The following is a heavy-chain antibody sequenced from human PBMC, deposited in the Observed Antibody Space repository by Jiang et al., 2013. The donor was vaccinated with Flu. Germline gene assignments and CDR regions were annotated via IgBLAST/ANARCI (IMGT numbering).Heavy chain of an antibody. J-gene: IGHJ4*02. V-gene: IGHV3-9*01. CDR3: AKDRSSWXPRLGYFDY. Sequence: VQLLESGGGLVQPGRSLRLSCAASGFTFDDYAMHWVRQAPGKGLEWVSGISWNSGSIGYADSVKGRFTISRDNAKNSLYLQMNSLRAEDTALYYCAKDRSSWXPRLGYFDYWGQGTLVTVSS. D-gene: IGHD1-26*01. CDR2: ISWNSGSI. CDR1: GFTFDDYA.